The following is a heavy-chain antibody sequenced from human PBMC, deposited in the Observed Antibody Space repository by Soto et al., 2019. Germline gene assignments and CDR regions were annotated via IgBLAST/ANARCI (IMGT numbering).Heavy chain of an antibody. CDR2: IIPIFGTA. Sequence: GASVKVSCKASGGTFSSYAISWVRQAPGQGLEWMGGIIPIFGTANYAQKFQGRVTITADECTSTAYMELSSLRSEDTAVYNCARLKADGYNLGGYYFDYWGQGTLVTVSS. CDR1: GGTFSSYA. J-gene: IGHJ4*02. V-gene: IGHV1-69*13. D-gene: IGHD5-12*01. CDR3: ARLKADGYNLGGYYFDY.